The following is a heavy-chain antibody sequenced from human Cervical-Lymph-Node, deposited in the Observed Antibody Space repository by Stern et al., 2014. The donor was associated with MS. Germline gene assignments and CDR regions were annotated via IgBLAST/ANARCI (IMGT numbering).Heavy chain of an antibody. CDR3: AREHTAMGFGY. V-gene: IGHV1-46*01. J-gene: IGHJ4*02. D-gene: IGHD5-18*01. CDR2: IDPSGGST. CDR1: GYTFTSYY. Sequence: VQLEETGAEVKKPGASVKVSCKASGYTFTSYYVHWVRQAPGEGLEWMGIIDPSGGSTRYAQKVQGRVTLARDTDTSTVYMELNSLRSDDTAMYYCAREHTAMGFGYWGQGTLVTVSS.